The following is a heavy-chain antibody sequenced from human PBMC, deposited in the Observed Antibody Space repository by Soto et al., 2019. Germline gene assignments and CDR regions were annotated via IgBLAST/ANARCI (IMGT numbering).Heavy chain of an antibody. D-gene: IGHD4-17*01. Sequence: GGSLRLSCAASGFTFSSYGMHWVRHAPGKGMEWVAVIWYDGSNKYYADSVKGRFTISRDNSKNTLYLQMNSLRAEDTAVYYCARDYGHYYFDFWGQGTLVTVSS. V-gene: IGHV3-33*01. CDR1: GFTFSSYG. CDR3: ARDYGHYYFDF. CDR2: IWYDGSNK. J-gene: IGHJ4*02.